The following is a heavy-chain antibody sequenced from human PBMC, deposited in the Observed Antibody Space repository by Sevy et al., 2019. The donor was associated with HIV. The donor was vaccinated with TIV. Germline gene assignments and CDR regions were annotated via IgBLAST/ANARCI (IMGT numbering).Heavy chain of an antibody. J-gene: IGHJ5*02. CDR3: ARVSRYNWNYAGTHDWFDP. CDR1: GGSISRYY. CDR2: IYYSGST. Sequence: SETLSLTCTVSGGSISRYYWSWIRQPPGKGLEWIGYIYYSGSTNYNPSLKSRVTISVDTSKNQFSLKLSSVTAADTAVDYCARVSRYNWNYAGTHDWFDPWGQGTLVTVSS. D-gene: IGHD1-7*01. V-gene: IGHV4-59*01.